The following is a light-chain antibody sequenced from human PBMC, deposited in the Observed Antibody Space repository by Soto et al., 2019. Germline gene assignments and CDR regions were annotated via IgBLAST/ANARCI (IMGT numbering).Light chain of an antibody. Sequence: EIASTQYPATLACSPGERSTLPCRASQGVSSNYLAWHQQKSGQAPRLLLYGTSSRATGIPERFSGSGSGTDFTLTSSRLQTDDFAVYYCQQYASSRTFGQGTKVDIK. J-gene: IGKJ1*01. CDR1: QGVSSNY. CDR3: QQYASSRT. CDR2: GTS. V-gene: IGKV3-20*01.